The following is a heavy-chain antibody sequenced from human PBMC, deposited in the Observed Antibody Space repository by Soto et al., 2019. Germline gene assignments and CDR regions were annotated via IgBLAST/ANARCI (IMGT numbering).Heavy chain of an antibody. V-gene: IGHV1-3*01. D-gene: IGHD2-8*01. CDR1: GYTFTSYA. Sequence: ASVKVSCKASGYTFTSYAMHWVRQAPRQRLGWMGWINAGNGNTKYSQKFQGRVTITRDTSASTAYMELSSLRSEDTAVYYCARDEWWDIVPPTSRYYYGMDVWGQGTTVTVSS. CDR3: ARDEWWDIVPPTSRYYYGMDV. CDR2: INAGNGNT. J-gene: IGHJ6*02.